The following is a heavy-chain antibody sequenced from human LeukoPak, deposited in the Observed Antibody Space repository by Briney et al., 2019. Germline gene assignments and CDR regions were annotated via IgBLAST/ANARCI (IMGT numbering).Heavy chain of an antibody. Sequence: PGVSLRLSCAASGFTFSSYAMSWVRQAPGKGLEWVSAISGSGGSTYYADSVKGRFTISRDNSKNTLYLQMNSLRAEDTAVYYCAKDCGYSSGWPHFDYWGRGTLVTVSS. D-gene: IGHD6-19*01. CDR2: ISGSGGST. CDR1: GFTFSSYA. V-gene: IGHV3-23*01. J-gene: IGHJ4*02. CDR3: AKDCGYSSGWPHFDY.